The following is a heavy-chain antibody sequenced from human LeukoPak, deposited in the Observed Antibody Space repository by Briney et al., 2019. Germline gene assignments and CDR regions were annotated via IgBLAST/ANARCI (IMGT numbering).Heavy chain of an antibody. CDR3: AREKAVAGTAKYFQH. V-gene: IGHV3-30*04. J-gene: IGHJ1*01. Sequence: PGGSLRPSCAASGFTFSSYAMHWVRQAPGKGLGWVALISYDGSNKDYADSVKGRFTISRDNSKNTLYLQMNSLRSEDTAVYYCAREKAVAGTAKYFQHWGQGTLVIVSS. CDR2: ISYDGSNK. D-gene: IGHD6-19*01. CDR1: GFTFSSYA.